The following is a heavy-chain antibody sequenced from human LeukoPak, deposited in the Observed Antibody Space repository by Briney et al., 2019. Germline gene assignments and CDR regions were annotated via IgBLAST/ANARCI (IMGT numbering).Heavy chain of an antibody. CDR3: ARDVGDLDAFDI. J-gene: IGHJ4*02. Sequence: PSETLSLTCAVYGGSFSGYYWSWIRQPPGKGLEWIGSAYYSGSTYYNPSLKSRVTISVDTSKNQFSLKLSSVTAADTAVYYCARDVGDLDAFDIWGQGTLVTVSS. CDR2: AYYSGST. V-gene: IGHV4-34*01. D-gene: IGHD3-16*01. CDR1: GGSFSGYY.